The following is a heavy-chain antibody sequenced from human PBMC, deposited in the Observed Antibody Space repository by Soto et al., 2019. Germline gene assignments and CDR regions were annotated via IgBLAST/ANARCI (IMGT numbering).Heavy chain of an antibody. Sequence: GGSLRLSCAASGFTFSSYAMSWVRQAPGKGLEWVSAISGSGGSTYYADSVKGRFTISRDNSKNTLYLQMNSLRAEDTAVYYCAKGGFDYYDSSGYYWVDSDYWGQGTLVTVSS. D-gene: IGHD3-22*01. CDR2: ISGSGGST. CDR3: AKGGFDYYDSSGYYWVDSDY. V-gene: IGHV3-23*01. CDR1: GFTFSSYA. J-gene: IGHJ4*02.